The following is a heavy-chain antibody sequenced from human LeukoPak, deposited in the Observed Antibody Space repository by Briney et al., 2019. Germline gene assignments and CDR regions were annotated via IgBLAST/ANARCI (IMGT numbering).Heavy chain of an antibody. Sequence: GGSLRLSCAASGVTVSSNYMTWVRQAPGKGLEWVANIKQDGSEKYYVDSVKGRFTISRDNAKNSLYLQMNSLRAEDTAVYYCARDRGGGFDYWGQGTLVTVSS. J-gene: IGHJ4*02. CDR2: IKQDGSEK. V-gene: IGHV3-7*01. CDR1: GVTVSSNY. CDR3: ARDRGGGFDY. D-gene: IGHD3-16*01.